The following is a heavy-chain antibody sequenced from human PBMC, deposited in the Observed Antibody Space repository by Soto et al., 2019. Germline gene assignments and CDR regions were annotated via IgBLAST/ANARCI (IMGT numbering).Heavy chain of an antibody. CDR2: ISYDGSNK. V-gene: IGHV3-30*18. CDR1: GFTFSSYG. J-gene: IGHJ4*02. Sequence: AGSLRLSCAASGFTFSSYGMHWVRQAPGKGLEWVAVISYDGSNKYYADSVKGRFTISRDNSKNTLYLQMNSLRAEDTAVYYCAKDSSGWGQGTLVTAPQ. CDR3: AKDSSG.